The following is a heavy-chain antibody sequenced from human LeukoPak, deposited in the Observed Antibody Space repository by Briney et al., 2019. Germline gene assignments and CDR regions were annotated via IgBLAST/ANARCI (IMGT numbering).Heavy chain of an antibody. CDR2: IIPIFGTA. D-gene: IGHD2-2*01. V-gene: IGHV1-69*13. CDR1: GGTFSSYA. CDR3: AGGWNIVVVPAGAYESYFDY. J-gene: IGHJ4*02. Sequence: SVKVSCKASGGTFSSYAISWVRQAPGQGLEWMGGIIPIFGTANYAQKFQGRVTITADESTGTAYMELSSLRSEDTAVYYCAGGWNIVVVPAGAYESYFDYWGQGTLVAVSS.